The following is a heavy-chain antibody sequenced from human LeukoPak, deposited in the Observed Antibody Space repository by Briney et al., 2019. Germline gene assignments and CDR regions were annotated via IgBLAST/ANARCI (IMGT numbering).Heavy chain of an antibody. D-gene: IGHD1-1*01. Sequence: SETLSLTCTVSGGSIRDYYWGWIRQSPGKGLEWISYICNSGTTNYSPSLKSRVTISEDMSKNHISLQMTSVTAADTALYYCARWNEGFDFWGQGALVTVSS. CDR1: GGSIRDYY. CDR3: ARWNEGFDF. V-gene: IGHV4-4*08. J-gene: IGHJ4*02. CDR2: ICNSGTT.